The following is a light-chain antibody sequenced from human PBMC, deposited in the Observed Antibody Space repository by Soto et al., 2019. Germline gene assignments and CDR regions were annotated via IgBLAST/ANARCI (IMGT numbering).Light chain of an antibody. J-gene: IGKJ1*01. CDR1: QSISSY. CDR2: DAS. Sequence: EIVLTQYPATMFSSPGEGATLSCRASQSISSYLAWYQQKPGQAPRLLIYDASSRATGIPARFSGSGSGTDFTLTISSLEPEDFAVYYCQQRSDWPPWTFGQGTKVEIK. V-gene: IGKV3-11*01. CDR3: QQRSDWPPWT.